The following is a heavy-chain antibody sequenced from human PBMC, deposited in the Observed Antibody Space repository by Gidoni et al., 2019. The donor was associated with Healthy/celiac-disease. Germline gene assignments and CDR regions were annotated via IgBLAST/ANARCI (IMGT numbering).Heavy chain of an antibody. J-gene: IGHJ4*02. CDR1: GGTFSSYA. Sequence: QVQLVQSGAEVKKPGSSVKVSCKASGGTFSSYAISWVRQAPGQGLEWMGGILPTFGTANYAQKFQGRVTITADESTSTAYMELSSLRSEDTAVYYCARDGGQQQPRGYYFDYWGQGTLVTVSS. D-gene: IGHD6-13*01. V-gene: IGHV1-69*01. CDR2: ILPTFGTA. CDR3: ARDGGQQQPRGYYFDY.